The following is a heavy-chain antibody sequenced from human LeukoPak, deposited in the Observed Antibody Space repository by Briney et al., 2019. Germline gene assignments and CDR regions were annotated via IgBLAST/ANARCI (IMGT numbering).Heavy chain of an antibody. J-gene: IGHJ4*02. V-gene: IGHV3-11*04. Sequence: GGSLRLSCAASGFTFSAFPMSWIRQAPGKGLEWVSYISSSGSTIYYADSVKGRFTISRDNAKNSLYLQMNSLRAEDTAVYYCARDLYCSGGSCYPYWGQGTLVTVSS. CDR1: GFTFSAFP. CDR3: ARDLYCSGGSCYPY. CDR2: ISSSGSTI. D-gene: IGHD2-15*01.